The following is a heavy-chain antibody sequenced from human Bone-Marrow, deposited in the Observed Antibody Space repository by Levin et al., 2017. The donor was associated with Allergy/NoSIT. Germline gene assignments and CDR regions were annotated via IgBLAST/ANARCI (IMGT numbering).Heavy chain of an antibody. D-gene: IGHD3-3*01. Sequence: GGSLRLSCEASGFTLSNFAMSWVRQAPGKSLEWVSTLSASGGVSYYEESVRGRFTTTRGNSKGTAFLQMNSLRVDDTAVYYCATGFDFWRGFYYFDSWGQGTLVTVSS. J-gene: IGHJ4*02. CDR2: LSASGGVS. CDR3: ATGFDFWRGFYYFDS. CDR1: GFTLSNFA. V-gene: IGHV3-23*01.